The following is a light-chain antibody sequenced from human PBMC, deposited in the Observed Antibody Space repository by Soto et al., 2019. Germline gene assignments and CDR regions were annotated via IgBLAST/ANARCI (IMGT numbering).Light chain of an antibody. Sequence: EILMTQSPATLSVSPGERVILSCRASQSVGSTLAWYQQKPGQAPRLLIRGASTRATGVPARFSGSGSGTEFTLTISSLQSEDFAVYYGPQYSTSLTFGGGTTLDIK. V-gene: IGKV3-15*01. CDR3: PQYSTSLT. J-gene: IGKJ4*02. CDR1: QSVGST. CDR2: GAS.